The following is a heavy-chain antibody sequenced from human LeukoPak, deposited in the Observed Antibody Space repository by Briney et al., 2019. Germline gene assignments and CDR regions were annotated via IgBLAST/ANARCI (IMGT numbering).Heavy chain of an antibody. CDR3: ARDHHYDFWSGYQYYFDY. D-gene: IGHD3-3*01. Sequence: KPSETLSLTCAVYGGSFSGYYWSWIRQPPGKGLEWIGEINHSGSTNYNPSLKSRVTMSVDTSKNQFSLKLSSVTAADTAVYYCARDHHYDFWSGYQYYFDYWGQGTLVTVSS. J-gene: IGHJ4*02. CDR1: GGSFSGYY. V-gene: IGHV4-34*01. CDR2: INHSGST.